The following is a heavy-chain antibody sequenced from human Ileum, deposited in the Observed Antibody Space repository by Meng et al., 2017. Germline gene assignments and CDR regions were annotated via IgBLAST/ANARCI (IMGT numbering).Heavy chain of an antibody. CDR3: ARGGEVDYGDYGSLYQDFDY. CDR2: ISYDGSNK. J-gene: IGHJ4*02. D-gene: IGHD4-17*01. V-gene: IGHV3-30*04. CDR1: GFTFSSYA. Sequence: GGSLRLSCAASGFTFSSYAMHWVRQAPGKGLEWVAVISYDGSNKYYADSVKGRFTISRDNSKNTLYLQMNSLRAEDTAVYYCARGGEVDYGDYGSLYQDFDYWGQGTLVTVSS.